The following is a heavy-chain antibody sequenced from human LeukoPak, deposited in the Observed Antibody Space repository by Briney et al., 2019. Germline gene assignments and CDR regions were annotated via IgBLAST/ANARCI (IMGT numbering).Heavy chain of an antibody. V-gene: IGHV1-2*02. CDR2: INPNSGGT. D-gene: IGHD3-10*01. CDR1: GYTFTGYY. Sequence: ASVKVSCKASGYTFTGYYMHWVRQAPGQGLEWMGWINPNSGGTNYAQKFQGRVTMTRDTSISTAYMELSRLRSDDTAVYYCARDLLPGENAFDIWGQGTMVTVSS. CDR3: ARDLLPGENAFDI. J-gene: IGHJ3*02.